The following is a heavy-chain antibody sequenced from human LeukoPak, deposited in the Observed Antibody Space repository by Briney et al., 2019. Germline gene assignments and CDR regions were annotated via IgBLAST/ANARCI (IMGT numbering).Heavy chain of an antibody. Sequence: SVKVSCKASGGTFSSYAISWVRQAPGQGLEWMGRIIPILGIANYAQKFQGRVTITADKSTSTAYMELSSLRSEDTAVYYCARDISSSSDGNMDVWGKGTTVTVSS. J-gene: IGHJ6*03. CDR3: ARDISSSSDGNMDV. CDR2: IIPILGIA. V-gene: IGHV1-69*04. D-gene: IGHD6-6*01. CDR1: GGTFSSYA.